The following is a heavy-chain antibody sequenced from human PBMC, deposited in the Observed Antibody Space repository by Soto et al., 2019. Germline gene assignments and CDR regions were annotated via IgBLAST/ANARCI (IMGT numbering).Heavy chain of an antibody. CDR3: ARDSSSCRGGHCYFDN. J-gene: IGHJ4*02. CDR2: ARSKANNYIT. V-gene: IGHV3-72*01. D-gene: IGHD2-21*02. Sequence: PGGSRRLACAAAGLSFSDHLMDWVRQAPGKGLEWVGRARSKANNYITEYAASVKGRFTISRDDSKNSVYLQMNSLKTEDTAVYFCARDSSSCRGGHCYFDNWGPGTLVNVSS. CDR1: GLSFSDHL.